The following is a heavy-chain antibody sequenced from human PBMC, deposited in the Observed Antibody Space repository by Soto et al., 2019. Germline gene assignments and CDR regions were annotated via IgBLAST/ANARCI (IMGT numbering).Heavy chain of an antibody. CDR3: ARSIVVVTALDY. J-gene: IGHJ4*02. CDR1: GGTFGSNA. V-gene: IGHV1-69*05. CDR2: IIPIFGTT. D-gene: IGHD2-21*02. Sequence: ASVKVSCKASGGTFGSNAISWVRQAPGQGLEWMGNIIPIFGTTHNAQKFQGRVTITRDTSASTAYMELSSLRSEDTAVYYCARSIVVVTALDYWGQGTLVTVS.